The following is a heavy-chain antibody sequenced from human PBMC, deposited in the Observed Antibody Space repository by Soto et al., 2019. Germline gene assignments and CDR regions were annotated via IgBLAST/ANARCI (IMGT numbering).Heavy chain of an antibody. CDR2: TRNKANSYTT. J-gene: IGHJ4*02. V-gene: IGHV3-72*01. D-gene: IGHD2-2*01. CDR3: TRVYCMSTRCRGFFDY. Sequence: VQLVESGGGLVQPGGSLRLSCAASGFTFSDHYMDWVRQAPGKGLEWVGRTRNKANSYTTEYAASVKGRFTISRDDSKNSLYLQMNSLKTEDTAVYYCTRVYCMSTRCRGFFDYWGQGTLVTVSS. CDR1: GFTFSDHY.